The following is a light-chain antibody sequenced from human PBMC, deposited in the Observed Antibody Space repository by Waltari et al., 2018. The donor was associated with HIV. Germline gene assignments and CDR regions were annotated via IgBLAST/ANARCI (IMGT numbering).Light chain of an antibody. V-gene: IGLV1-40*01. Sequence: SVLTQPPSVSGAPGQSVSISCSGNASNIGAGFDVHWYRQSPGTAPTLVIFGYTVRPSGITDRFSGSRSLNSVSLDISGLRAEDAGDYYCQSYDISLTGLWVFGGGTKLTVL. CDR3: QSYDISLTGLWV. J-gene: IGLJ3*02. CDR1: ASNIGAGFD. CDR2: GYT.